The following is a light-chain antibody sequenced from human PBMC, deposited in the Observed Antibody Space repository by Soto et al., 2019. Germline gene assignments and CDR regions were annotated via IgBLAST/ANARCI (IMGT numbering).Light chain of an antibody. J-gene: IGLJ1*01. CDR1: SSDVGGYNY. CDR2: DVS. Sequence: QAVRTQPRSVSGSPGQSVTISCSGTSSDVGGYNYVSWYQQYAGKAPKLMIYDVSKRPSGVPDRFSGSKSGNTASLTITGLQAEDEADYYCCSYAGRYTYVFGTGTKVTVL. CDR3: CSYAGRYTYV. V-gene: IGLV2-11*01.